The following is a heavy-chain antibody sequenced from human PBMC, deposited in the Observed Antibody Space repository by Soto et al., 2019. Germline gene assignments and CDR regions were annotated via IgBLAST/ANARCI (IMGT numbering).Heavy chain of an antibody. CDR2: ISAYNGNT. Sequence: EASVKVSCKASGYTFTSYGISWVRQAPGQGLEWMGWISAYNGNTNYAQKLQGRVTMTTDTSTSTAYMELRGLRSDDTAVYYCARVDGYSSSWYGGGYYYYYYMDVWGKGTTVTVSS. J-gene: IGHJ6*03. V-gene: IGHV1-18*01. CDR1: GYTFTSYG. CDR3: ARVDGYSSSWYGGGYYYYYYMDV. D-gene: IGHD6-13*01.